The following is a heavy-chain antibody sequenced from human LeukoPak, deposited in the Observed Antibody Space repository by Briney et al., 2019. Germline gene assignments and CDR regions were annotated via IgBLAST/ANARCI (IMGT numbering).Heavy chain of an antibody. CDR3: AKGYGSGWYVLDY. V-gene: IGHV3-30*18. CDR1: GFTFSSYG. J-gene: IGHJ4*02. D-gene: IGHD6-19*01. Sequence: GGSLRLSCAASGFTFSSYGMHWVRQAPGKGLEWVAVISYDGSNKYYADSVKGRFTISRDNSKNTLYLQMNSLGAEDTAVYYCAKGYGSGWYVLDYWGQGTLVTVSS. CDR2: ISYDGSNK.